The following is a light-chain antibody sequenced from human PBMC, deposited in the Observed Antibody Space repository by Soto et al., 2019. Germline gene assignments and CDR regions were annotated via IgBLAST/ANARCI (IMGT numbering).Light chain of an antibody. Sequence: DIQMTQSPSTLSASVGDRVTITCLASQSISSWLAWYQQKPGKAPKVLIYDASSLESGVPSRFSGSRSGTEFTLTISSLQPDDFATYYCQQYNSYSPSFGRGTQVDIK. V-gene: IGKV1-5*01. CDR1: QSISSW. J-gene: IGKJ3*01. CDR3: QQYNSYSPS. CDR2: DAS.